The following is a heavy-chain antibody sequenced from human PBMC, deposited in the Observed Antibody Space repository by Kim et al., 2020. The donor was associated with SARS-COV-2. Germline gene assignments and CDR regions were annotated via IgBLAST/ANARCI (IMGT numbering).Heavy chain of an antibody. J-gene: IGHJ6*01. CDR3: ASALSTYYYHGMGV. V-gene: IGHV3-53*01. CDR2: IYSTGST. D-gene: IGHD2-2*01. Sequence: GGSLRLSCAASGFIVSSKYMSWVRQAPGKGLEWVAAIYSTGSTYYADSVKGRFTIARDNSKNMLYLQMKSLGAEDPAVYYCASALSTYYYHGMGVWGQGTTVTVPS. CDR1: GFIVSSKY.